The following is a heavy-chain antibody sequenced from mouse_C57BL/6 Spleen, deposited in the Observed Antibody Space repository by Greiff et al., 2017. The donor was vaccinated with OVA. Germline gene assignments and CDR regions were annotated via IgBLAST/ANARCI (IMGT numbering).Heavy chain of an antibody. CDR3: TKSGFAD. Sequence: VKLMESGAELVRPGASVTLSCKASGYTFTDYEMHWVKQTPVDGLEWIGAIDPETGGTAYNQKFKGKAILTADKSSSTAYMELRSLTSEDSAVYYCTKSGFADWGQGTPVTVSA. CDR2: IDPETGGT. J-gene: IGHJ3*01. V-gene: IGHV1-15*01. CDR1: GYTFTDYE.